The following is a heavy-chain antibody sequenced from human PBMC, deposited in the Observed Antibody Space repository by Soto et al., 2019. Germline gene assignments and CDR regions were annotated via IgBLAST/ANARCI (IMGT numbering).Heavy chain of an antibody. CDR3: ARDAKYDFWSGYLPNPDY. D-gene: IGHD3-3*01. CDR2: IWYDGSSK. Sequence: GGSLRLSCAASGFTFSSYGMHWVRQAPGKGLEWVAVIWYDGSSKYYADSVKGRFTISRDNSKNTLYLQMNSLRAEDTAVYYCARDAKYDFWSGYLPNPDYWGQGTLVTVSS. V-gene: IGHV3-33*01. J-gene: IGHJ4*02. CDR1: GFTFSSYG.